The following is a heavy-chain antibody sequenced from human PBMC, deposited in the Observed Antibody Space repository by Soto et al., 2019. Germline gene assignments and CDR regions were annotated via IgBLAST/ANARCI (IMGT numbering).Heavy chain of an antibody. V-gene: IGHV2-5*02. CDR1: GFSLSTSGVG. J-gene: IGHJ4*02. CDR3: ARDGSGSYSLDY. D-gene: IGHD3-10*01. CDR2: IYWDDDK. Sequence: QITLKESGPTLVKPTQTLTLTCTFSGFSLSTSGVGVGWIRQPPGKALEWLALIYWDDDKRYSPSLKSRLTIXKXXSKNQVVLTMTNMDPVDTATYYCARDGSGSYSLDYWGQGTLVTVSS.